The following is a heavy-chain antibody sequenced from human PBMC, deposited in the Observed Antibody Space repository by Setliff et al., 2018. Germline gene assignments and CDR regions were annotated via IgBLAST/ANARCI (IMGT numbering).Heavy chain of an antibody. CDR2: ISSSSSYI. D-gene: IGHD3-22*01. CDR3: ARDRSICYDSRTGVNWFDP. CDR1: GFTFSSYS. Sequence: GSLRLSCAASGFTFSSYSMNWVRQAPGKGLEWVSSISSSSSYIYYADSVKGRFTISRDNAKNSLYLQMNSLRAEDTAVYYCARDRSICYDSRTGVNWFDPWGQGTLVTVSS. V-gene: IGHV3-21*01. J-gene: IGHJ5*02.